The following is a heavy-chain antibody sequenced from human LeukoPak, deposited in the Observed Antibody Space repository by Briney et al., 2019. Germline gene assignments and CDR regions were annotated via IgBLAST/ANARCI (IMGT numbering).Heavy chain of an antibody. CDR1: GFTFSNYW. Sequence: LPGGSLRLSCAASGFTFSNYWVHWVRQAPGKGLVWVSRINRDGSTTNYADSVKGRFTISRDNAKNSLSLQMNSLRADDTAVYYCARGGILSWGGKKATDCWGRGTLVTVSS. CDR3: ARGGILSWGGKKATDC. J-gene: IGHJ4*02. D-gene: IGHD2/OR15-2a*01. V-gene: IGHV3-74*01. CDR2: INRDGSTT.